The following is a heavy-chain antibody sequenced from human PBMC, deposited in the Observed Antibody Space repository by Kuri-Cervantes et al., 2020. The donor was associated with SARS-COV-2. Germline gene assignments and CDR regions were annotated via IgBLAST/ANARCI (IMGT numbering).Heavy chain of an antibody. Sequence: SVKVSCKASGYTFTSYGISWVRQAPGQGPEWMGGIIPIFGTPNYAQKFQGRVTLTADESTSTAYMELSSLRSEDTAVYYCALGYWGSGYPRHYYYMDVWGKGTTVTVSS. D-gene: IGHD3-22*01. V-gene: IGHV1-69*13. J-gene: IGHJ6*03. CDR2: IIPIFGTP. CDR3: ALGYWGSGYPRHYYYMDV. CDR1: GYTFTSYG.